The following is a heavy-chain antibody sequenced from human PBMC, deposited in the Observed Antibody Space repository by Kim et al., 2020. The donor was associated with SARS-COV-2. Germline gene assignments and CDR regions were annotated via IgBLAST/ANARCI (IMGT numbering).Heavy chain of an antibody. CDR3: ASWGTQNWNYGAHPGTFDY. Sequence: GGSLRLSCAASGFTFSSYEMNWVRQAPGKGLEWVSYISSSGSTIYYADSVKGRFTISRDNAKNSLYLQMNSLRAEDTAVYYCASWGTQNWNYGAHPGTFDYWGQGTLVTVSS. J-gene: IGHJ4*02. CDR2: ISSSGSTI. CDR1: GFTFSSYE. D-gene: IGHD1-7*01. V-gene: IGHV3-48*03.